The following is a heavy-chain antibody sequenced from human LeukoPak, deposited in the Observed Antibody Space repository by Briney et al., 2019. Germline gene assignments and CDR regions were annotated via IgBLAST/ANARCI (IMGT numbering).Heavy chain of an antibody. D-gene: IGHD2-2*02. CDR1: GGSISSSSYY. J-gene: IGHJ3*02. V-gene: IGHV4-39*01. CDR3: ARQRVVPAAIGAFDI. Sequence: SETLSLTCTVSGGSISSSSYYWGWIRQPPGKGLEWIGSIYYSGSTYYNPSLKSRVTISVDTSKNQFSLKLSSVTAADTAVYYCARQRVVPAAIGAFDIWGQGTMVTLSS. CDR2: IYYSGST.